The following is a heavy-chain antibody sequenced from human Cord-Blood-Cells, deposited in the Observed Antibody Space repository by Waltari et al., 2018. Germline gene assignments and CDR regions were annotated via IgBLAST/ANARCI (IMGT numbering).Heavy chain of an antibody. CDR3: ARGRSGSWYDY. CDR1: GGSVSSGSYY. V-gene: IGHV4-61*01. D-gene: IGHD6-13*01. CDR2: IYYSGSP. J-gene: IGHJ4*02. Sequence: QVQLQESGPGLVKPSETLSLTCTVSGGSVSSGSYYWSWIRQPPGKGLEWIGYIYYSGSPNYNPSLRSRVTISVDTSKNQFSLKLSSVTAADTAVYYCARGRSGSWYDYWGQGTLVTVSS.